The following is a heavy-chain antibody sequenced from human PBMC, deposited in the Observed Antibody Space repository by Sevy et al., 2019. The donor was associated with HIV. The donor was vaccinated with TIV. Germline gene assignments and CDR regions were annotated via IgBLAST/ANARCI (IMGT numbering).Heavy chain of an antibody. J-gene: IGHJ2*01. CDR2: IKQDGSVK. CDR3: ARVFSGHADNNLYFDL. Sequence: GGSLRLSCAASGFTFTTYWMTWVRQAPGKGLEWVANIKQDGSVKYYVASVKGRFTISRDNAKNSLYLQMNSLRAEDTAGYYCARVFSGHADNNLYFDLWGRGTLVTVSS. CDR1: GFTFTTYW. V-gene: IGHV3-7*03. D-gene: IGHD1-1*01.